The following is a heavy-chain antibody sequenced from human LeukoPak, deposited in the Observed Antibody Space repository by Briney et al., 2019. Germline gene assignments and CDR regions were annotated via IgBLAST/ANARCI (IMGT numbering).Heavy chain of an antibody. J-gene: IGHJ5*02. CDR3: VRSHHPGGWFDP. CDR1: GFTFSNYW. Sequence: PGGSLRLSCAASGFTFSNYWMHWVRQAPGKGLVWVSRINSDGINTSYADSVKGRFAISRDNAKNSLYLQMSSLTADDTALYYCVRSHHPGGWFDPWGQGTLVTVSS. CDR2: INSDGINT. V-gene: IGHV3-74*01. D-gene: IGHD3-10*01.